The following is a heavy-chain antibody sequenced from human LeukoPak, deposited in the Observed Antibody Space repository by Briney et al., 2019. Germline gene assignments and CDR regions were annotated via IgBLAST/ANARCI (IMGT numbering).Heavy chain of an antibody. CDR1: GFTFSSYE. J-gene: IGHJ6*03. CDR3: ARFNSSSSGAYYYYYYYMDV. D-gene: IGHD6-6*01. V-gene: IGHV3-48*03. Sequence: PGGSLRLSCAASGFTFSSYEMNWVRQAPGKGLEWVSYISSSGSTIYYVDSVKGRFTISRDNAKNSLYLQMNSLRAEDTAVYYCARFNSSSSGAYYYYYYYMDVWGKGTTVTVSS. CDR2: ISSSGSTI.